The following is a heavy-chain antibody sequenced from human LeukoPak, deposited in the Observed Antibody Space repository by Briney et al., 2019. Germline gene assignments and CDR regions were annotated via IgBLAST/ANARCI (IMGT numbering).Heavy chain of an antibody. J-gene: IGHJ4*02. Sequence: ASVKVSCKASGYTFTNYWIQWVRQAPGQGLEWMGLINPDGGSTAYAHGLQGRVIMTRDTSTSTAYMDLSSLRSEDTAVYHCARAPRNSSTMLDFWGQGTLVTISS. V-gene: IGHV1-46*04. D-gene: IGHD6-13*01. CDR2: INPDGGST. CDR1: GYTFTNYW. CDR3: ARAPRNSSTMLDF.